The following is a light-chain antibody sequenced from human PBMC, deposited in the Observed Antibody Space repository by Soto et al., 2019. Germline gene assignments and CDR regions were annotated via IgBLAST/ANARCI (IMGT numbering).Light chain of an antibody. Sequence: ILMTQSPATVSVSPGESATLSCRASQSIYYNVAWYQHRPGQAPRLLIYRASTRAPGVPARFSGSGSGTEFTLTISSLQPEDFTVYSCLQYHNLWAFGHGTKVDIK. CDR2: RAS. CDR3: LQYHNLWA. V-gene: IGKV3-15*01. CDR1: QSIYYN. J-gene: IGKJ1*01.